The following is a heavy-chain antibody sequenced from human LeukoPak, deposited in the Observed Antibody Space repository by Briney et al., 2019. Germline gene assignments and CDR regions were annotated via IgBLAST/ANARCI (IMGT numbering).Heavy chain of an antibody. CDR1: GFTFSSYG. J-gene: IGHJ4*02. V-gene: IGHV3-30*18. CDR3: AKHGYCSGISCFFDF. Sequence: GGSLRLSCAASGFTFSSYGMHWVRQAPGRGLEWVALISYGGSNKYYADSVKGRFTMSRDSSKNTLYLQMNSLRAEDTALYYCAKHGYCSGISCFFDFWGQGTLVTVSS. CDR2: ISYGGSNK. D-gene: IGHD2-2*03.